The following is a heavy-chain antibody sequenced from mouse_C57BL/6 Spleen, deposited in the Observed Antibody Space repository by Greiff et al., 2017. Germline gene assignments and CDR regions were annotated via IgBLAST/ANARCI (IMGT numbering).Heavy chain of an antibody. J-gene: IGHJ3*01. CDR1: GYAFSSYW. CDR3: ARTDYDAWFAY. CDR2: IYPGDGDT. V-gene: IGHV1-80*01. D-gene: IGHD2-4*01. Sequence: VQLQQSGAELVKPGASVKISCKASGYAFSSYWMNWVKQRPGKGLEWIGQIYPGDGDTNYNGKFKGKDTLTADKSSSTAYMQLSSLTSEDSAVYFCARTDYDAWFAYWGQGTLVTVSA.